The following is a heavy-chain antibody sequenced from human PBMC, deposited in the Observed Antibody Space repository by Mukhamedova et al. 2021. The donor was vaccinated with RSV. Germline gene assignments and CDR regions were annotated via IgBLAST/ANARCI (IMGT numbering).Heavy chain of an antibody. Sequence: VRQAPGKGLEWVSGIDGSGGSTYYADSVQGRFTISRDNSKNTLYLHMNSLRAEDTAIYYCAQDMPGSGWYDWGQGTLVTVSS. J-gene: IGHJ4*02. CDR3: AQDMPGSGWYD. V-gene: IGHV3-23*01. CDR2: IDGSGGST. D-gene: IGHD6-19*01.